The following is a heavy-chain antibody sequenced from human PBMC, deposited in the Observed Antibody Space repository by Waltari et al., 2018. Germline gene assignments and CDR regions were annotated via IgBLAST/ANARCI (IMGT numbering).Heavy chain of an antibody. J-gene: IGHJ5*02. Sequence: EVQLVQSGAEVKKPGESLKISCKGSGYSFTSYWIGWVRQMPGKGLEWMGIIYPGDSDTRYSPSFQGQVTISADKSISTAYLQWSSLKASDTAMYYCARPDGYCSGSSCYGRWGNWFDPWGQGTLVTVSS. V-gene: IGHV5-51*01. CDR2: IYPGDSDT. CDR1: GYSFTSYW. CDR3: ARPDGYCSGSSCYGRWGNWFDP. D-gene: IGHD2-15*01.